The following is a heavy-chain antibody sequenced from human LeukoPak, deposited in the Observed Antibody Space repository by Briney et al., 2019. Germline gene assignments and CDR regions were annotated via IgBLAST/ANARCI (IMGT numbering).Heavy chain of an antibody. CDR3: VRDSGSPYGYYFLH. J-gene: IGHJ1*01. V-gene: IGHV3-21*01. CDR2: ISSSSSHM. D-gene: IGHD1-26*01. CDR1: GFTFNSYS. Sequence: AGGSLRLSCAASGFTFNSYSMYWVRQAPGKGLEWVSSISSSSSHMFYADSVKGRFSISRDNANNSLYLQMNSLRAEDTAVYYCVRDSGSPYGYYFLHWGQGTLVTVSS.